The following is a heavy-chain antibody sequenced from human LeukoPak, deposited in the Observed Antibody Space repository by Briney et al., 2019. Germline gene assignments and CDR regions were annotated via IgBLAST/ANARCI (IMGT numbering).Heavy chain of an antibody. CDR3: ARQQQLLDY. CDR2: IWSDGSNK. J-gene: IGHJ4*02. CDR1: GFTFSGYA. Sequence: GGSLRLSCAASGFTFSGYAMDWVRQAPGKGLEWVAVIWSDGSNKYYADSVEGRFTISRDNSKNTLHLQMDSLRAEDTAVYYCARQQQLLDYWGQGTLVTVSS. V-gene: IGHV3-33*03. D-gene: IGHD6-13*01.